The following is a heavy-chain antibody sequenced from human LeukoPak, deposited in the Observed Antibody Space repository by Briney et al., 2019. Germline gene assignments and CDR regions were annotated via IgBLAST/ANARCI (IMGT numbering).Heavy chain of an antibody. V-gene: IGHV1-8*01. CDR2: MNPNSGNT. CDR3: ARGLAYCTNGACYTWYFDY. J-gene: IGHJ4*02. Sequence: ASVKVSCKASGYTFTSYDINWVRQATGQGLEWIGWMNPNSGNTGYAQKFQGRVTMTRNTSISTAYMELSSLRSEDTAVYYCARGLAYCTNGACYTWYFDYWGQGTLVTVSS. CDR1: GYTFTSYD. D-gene: IGHD2-8*01.